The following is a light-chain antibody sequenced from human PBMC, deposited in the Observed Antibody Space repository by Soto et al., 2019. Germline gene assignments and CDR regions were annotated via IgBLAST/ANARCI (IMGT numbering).Light chain of an antibody. Sequence: DIPMNQSPSSMSGSXGDRVTINCQSRLDISNFLNGYQQKPGRAPKIXXYDASNLEQGGPSRFSGSGSVTDFTCTISSLQPEDIATYYCQQYDNLSITFGQGTRLEIK. V-gene: IGKV1-33*01. J-gene: IGKJ5*01. CDR1: LDISNF. CDR3: QQYDNLSIT. CDR2: DAS.